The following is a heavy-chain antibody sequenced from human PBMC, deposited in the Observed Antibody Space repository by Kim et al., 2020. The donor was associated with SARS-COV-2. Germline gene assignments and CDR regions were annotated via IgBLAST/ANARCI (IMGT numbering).Heavy chain of an antibody. CDR3: ARDQVRGGHNDWNWFDP. V-gene: IGHV4-4*07. J-gene: IGHJ5*02. CDR2: IFGSGST. D-gene: IGHD3-9*01. CDR1: GGSMSNYY. Sequence: SETLSLTCTVSGGSMSNYYWSWIRQPAGKGLEWIGRIFGSGSTNYNPSLKSRVTMSLDTSKNQFSLKLRSVTAADTAVYYCARDQVRGGHNDWNWFDPWGQGTLVTVSS.